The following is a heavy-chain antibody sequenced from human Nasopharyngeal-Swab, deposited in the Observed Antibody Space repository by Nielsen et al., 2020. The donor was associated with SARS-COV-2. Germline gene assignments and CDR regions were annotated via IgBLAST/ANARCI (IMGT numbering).Heavy chain of an antibody. Sequence: WIRQSPGKGLEWIGEINHSGSTNYNPSLKSRVTISVDTSKNQFSLKLSSVTAADTAVYYCARSKSGTSIYSSGWYRGYYYGMDVWGQGTTVTVSS. CDR2: INHSGST. D-gene: IGHD6-19*01. CDR3: ARSKSGTSIYSSGWYRGYYYGMDV. V-gene: IGHV4-34*01. J-gene: IGHJ6*02.